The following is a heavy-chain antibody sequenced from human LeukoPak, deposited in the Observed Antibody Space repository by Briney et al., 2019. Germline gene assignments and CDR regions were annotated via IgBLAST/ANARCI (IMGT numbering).Heavy chain of an antibody. CDR1: GYSFTSYW. J-gene: IGHJ4*02. CDR3: ARLQYYYDSSGYHPTRYFDY. CDR2: IYPGDSDT. V-gene: IGHV5-51*01. D-gene: IGHD3-22*01. Sequence: GESLKISRKGSGYSFTSYWIGWVRQTPGKGLEWMGIIYPGDSDTRYSPSFQGQVTISADKSISTAYLQWSSLKASDTAMYYCARLQYYYDSSGYHPTRYFDYWGQGTLVTVSS.